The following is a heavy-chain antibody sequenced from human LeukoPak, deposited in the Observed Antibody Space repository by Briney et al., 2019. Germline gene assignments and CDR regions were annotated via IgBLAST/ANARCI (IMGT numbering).Heavy chain of an antibody. J-gene: IGHJ6*03. D-gene: IGHD6-13*01. CDR2: IIPIFGTA. Sequence: ASVKVSCKASGGTFSSYAISWVRQAPGQGLEWMGRIIPIFGTANYAQKFQGRATITTDESTSTAYMELSSLRSEDTAVYYCVRGSEEYSSSWYNYYYYYMDVWGKGTTVTVSS. CDR3: VRGSEEYSSSWYNYYYYYMDV. CDR1: GGTFSSYA. V-gene: IGHV1-69*05.